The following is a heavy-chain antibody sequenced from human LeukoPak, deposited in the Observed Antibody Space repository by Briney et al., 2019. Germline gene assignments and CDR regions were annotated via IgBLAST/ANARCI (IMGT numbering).Heavy chain of an antibody. CDR1: GFTFSSYA. V-gene: IGHV3-23*01. D-gene: IGHD6-6*01. J-gene: IGHJ4*02. CDR2: ISGSGGST. Sequence: GGPLRLSCAASGFTFSSYAMSWVRQAPGKGLEWVSAISGSGGSTYYADSVKGRFTISRDNSKNTLYLQMNSLRAEDTAVYCCVNPSPPQYSSSWNTGYYFDYWGQGTLVTVSS. CDR3: VNPSPPQYSSSWNTGYYFDY.